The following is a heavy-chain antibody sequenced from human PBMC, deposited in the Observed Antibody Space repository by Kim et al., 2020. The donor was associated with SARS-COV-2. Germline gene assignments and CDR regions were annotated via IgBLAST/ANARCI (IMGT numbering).Heavy chain of an antibody. D-gene: IGHD6-13*01. CDR2: ISYDGSNK. CDR3: ATQPEGGSIAAAAPSDGMDV. V-gene: IGHV3-30*03. Sequence: GGSLRLSCAASGFTFSSYGMHWVRQAPGKGLEWVAVISYDGSNKYYADSVKGRFTISRDNSKNTLYLQMNSLRAEDTAVYYCATQPEGGSIAAAAPSDGMDVWGQGTTVTVSS. J-gene: IGHJ6*02. CDR1: GFTFSSYG.